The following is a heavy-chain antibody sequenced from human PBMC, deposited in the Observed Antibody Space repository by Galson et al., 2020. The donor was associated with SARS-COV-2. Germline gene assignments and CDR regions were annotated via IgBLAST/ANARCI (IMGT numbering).Heavy chain of an antibody. CDR2: INHSGST. D-gene: IGHD6-13*01. CDR3: ARGRVNLEGYSSSVFDY. Sequence: SETLSLTCAVYGGSFSGYYWSWIRQPPGKGLEWIGEINHSGSTNYNPSLKSRVTISVDTSKNQFSLKLSSVTAADTAVYYCARGRVNLEGYSSSVFDYWCQGTLVTVSS. V-gene: IGHV4-34*01. J-gene: IGHJ4*02. CDR1: GGSFSGYY.